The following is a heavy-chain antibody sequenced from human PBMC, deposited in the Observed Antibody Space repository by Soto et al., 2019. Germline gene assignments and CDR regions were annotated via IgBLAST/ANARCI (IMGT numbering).Heavy chain of an antibody. CDR1: GFTFSSYG. CDR2: IWYDGSNK. D-gene: IGHD6-13*01. Sequence: GGSLRLSCAASGFTFSSYGMHWVRQAPGKGLEWVAVIWYDGSNKYYADSVKGRFTISRDNSKNTLYLQMNSLRAEDTAVYYCARTNLPGEQLSRVGSSSWPRRGWYFQHWGQGTLVTVSS. J-gene: IGHJ1*01. CDR3: ARTNLPGEQLSRVGSSSWPRRGWYFQH. V-gene: IGHV3-33*01.